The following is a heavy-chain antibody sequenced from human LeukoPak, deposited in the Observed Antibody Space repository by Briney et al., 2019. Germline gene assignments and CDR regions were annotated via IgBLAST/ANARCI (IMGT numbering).Heavy chain of an antibody. CDR3: AREGEWDYYDSSGYHDY. CDR1: GFTFSSYG. D-gene: IGHD3-22*01. CDR2: IRYDGSNK. V-gene: IGHV3-30*02. J-gene: IGHJ4*02. Sequence: PGGSLRLSCAASGFTFSSYGMHWVRQAPGKGLEWVAFIRYDGSNKYYADSVKGRFTISRDNSKNTLYLQMNSLRAEDTAVYYCAREGEWDYYDSSGYHDYWGQGTLVTVSS.